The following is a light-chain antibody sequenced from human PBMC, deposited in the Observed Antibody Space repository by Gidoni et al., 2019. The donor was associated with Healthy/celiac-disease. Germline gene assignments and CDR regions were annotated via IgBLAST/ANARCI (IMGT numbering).Light chain of an antibody. J-gene: IGLJ3*02. V-gene: IGLV3-19*01. Sequence: SSELTQAPAVSVALGQTVRLTCQGDSLRSYYASWYQQKPGQAPVLVIYGKNNRPSGIPDRFSGSSSGNTASLTITGVQAEDEADYYCNSRDSSGNWVFGGGTKLTVL. CDR1: SLRSYY. CDR3: NSRDSSGNWV. CDR2: GKN.